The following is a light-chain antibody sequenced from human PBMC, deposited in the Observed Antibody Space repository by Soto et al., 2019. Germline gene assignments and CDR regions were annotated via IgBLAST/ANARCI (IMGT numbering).Light chain of an antibody. CDR1: QSVGSN. V-gene: IGKV3-15*01. Sequence: EIVMTQSPATLSVSPGERATLSCRASQSVGSNLAWYQQKPGQAPRLLIYGASTRATGIPARFSGSGSGTGFTLTISSLQSEDFAIYFCQQYNNWPPDRTFGQGTMVEIK. CDR3: QQYNNWPPDRT. J-gene: IGKJ1*01. CDR2: GAS.